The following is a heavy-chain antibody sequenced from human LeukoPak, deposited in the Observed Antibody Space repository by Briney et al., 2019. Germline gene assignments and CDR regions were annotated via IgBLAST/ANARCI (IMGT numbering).Heavy chain of an antibody. V-gene: IGHV3-30-3*01. J-gene: IGHJ6*02. CDR3: ARDRGLDYGMDV. CDR2: ISYDGSNK. Sequence: GGSLRLSCAASGFTFSSYAMHWVRQAPGKGLEWVAVISYDGSNKYYADSVKGRFTISRDNSKNTLYLQMNSLRAEDTAVYYCARDRGLDYGMDVWGQGTTVTASS. D-gene: IGHD3/OR15-3a*01. CDR1: GFTFSSYA.